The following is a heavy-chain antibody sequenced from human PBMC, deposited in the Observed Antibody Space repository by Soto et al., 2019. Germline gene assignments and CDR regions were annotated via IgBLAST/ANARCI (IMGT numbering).Heavy chain of an antibody. V-gene: IGHV3-23*01. Sequence: GGSLRLSCAASGFTFSSYAMTWVRQAPGKGLEWVSGISGGGGVSTYYADSVKGRFTISRDNSMNTLYLQMNRLRAEDTAVYYCATDEISLVRGVNNWFDTWGQGTLVTVSS. D-gene: IGHD3-10*01. CDR2: ISGGGGVST. CDR3: ATDEISLVRGVNNWFDT. J-gene: IGHJ5*02. CDR1: GFTFSSYA.